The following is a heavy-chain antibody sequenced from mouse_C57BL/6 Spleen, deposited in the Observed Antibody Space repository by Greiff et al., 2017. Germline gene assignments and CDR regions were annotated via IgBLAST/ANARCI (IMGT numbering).Heavy chain of an antibody. CDR1: GYTFTEYT. V-gene: IGHV1-62-2*01. Sequence: VKLMESGAELVKPGASVKLSCKASGYTFTEYTIHWVKQRSGQGLEWIGWFYPGSGSIKYNEKFKDKATLTADKSSSTVYMELSRLTSEDSAVYFCARHEDKDGYYPWYFDVWGTGTTVTVSS. D-gene: IGHD2-3*01. J-gene: IGHJ1*03. CDR2: FYPGSGSI. CDR3: ARHEDKDGYYPWYFDV.